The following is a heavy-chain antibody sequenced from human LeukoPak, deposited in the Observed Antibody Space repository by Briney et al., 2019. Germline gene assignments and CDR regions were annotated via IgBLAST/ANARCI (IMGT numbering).Heavy chain of an antibody. Sequence: PGRSLRLSCAASGFTSSDHYMLWVRQSPGKGLEWVGRSRGKAHSYAAEYVASVKGRFTISRDDSKNSVYLQMNSLQIEDTAVYYCARDIYVRGIWHASDIWGQGTMVTVSS. D-gene: IGHD3-16*01. J-gene: IGHJ3*02. CDR1: GFTSSDHY. CDR2: SRGKAHSYAA. CDR3: ARDIYVRGIWHASDI. V-gene: IGHV3-72*01.